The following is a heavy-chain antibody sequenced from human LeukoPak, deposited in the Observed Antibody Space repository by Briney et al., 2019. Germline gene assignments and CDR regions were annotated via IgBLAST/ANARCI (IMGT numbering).Heavy chain of an antibody. V-gene: IGHV3-23*01. Sequence: PGGSLRLSCTTSGSTFTLYWMAWIRQSPGKGLEWVSAISGSGGSTYYADSVKGRFTISRDNSKNTLYLQMNSLRAEDTAVYYCAKPLVYDSSGYYYGYYYYGMDVWGQGTTVTVSS. D-gene: IGHD3-22*01. J-gene: IGHJ6*02. CDR2: ISGSGGST. CDR3: AKPLVYDSSGYYYGYYYYGMDV. CDR1: GSTFTLYW.